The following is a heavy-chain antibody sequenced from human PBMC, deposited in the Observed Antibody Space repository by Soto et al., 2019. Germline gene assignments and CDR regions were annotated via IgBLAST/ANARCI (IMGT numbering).Heavy chain of an antibody. V-gene: IGHV1-2*02. CDR2: INPNSGGT. Sequence: ASVKVSCKASGYTFTGYYMHWVRQAPGQGLEWMGWINPNSGGTNYAQKFQGRVTMTRDTSISTAYMELSRLRSDDAAVYYCARTFRELLRQYYFDYWGQGTLVTVSS. CDR1: GYTFTGYY. D-gene: IGHD1-26*01. J-gene: IGHJ4*02. CDR3: ARTFRELLRQYYFDY.